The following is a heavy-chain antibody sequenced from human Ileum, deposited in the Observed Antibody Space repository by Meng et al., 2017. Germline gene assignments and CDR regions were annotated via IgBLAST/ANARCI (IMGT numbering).Heavy chain of an antibody. V-gene: IGHV4-39*07. CDR3: ARGITEWSKKDSFDV. Sequence: SETLSLTCTVSGGAFGSSSYYWGWIRQPPGQGLEWIGYIDNRGDSYYSSFLRSRVTFSADTSQNQNSLLLNSVTAADAAVYFCARGITEWSKKDSFDVWGQGTMVTVSS. D-gene: IGHD3-3*01. CDR2: IDNRGDS. CDR1: GGAFGSSSYY. J-gene: IGHJ3*01.